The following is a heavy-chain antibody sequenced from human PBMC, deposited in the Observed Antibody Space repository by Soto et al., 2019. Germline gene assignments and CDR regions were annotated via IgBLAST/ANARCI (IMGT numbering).Heavy chain of an antibody. D-gene: IGHD3-16*02. Sequence: GGSLRLSCAASGFTFSSYAMSWVRQAPGKGLEWVSAISGSGGSTYYADSVKGRFTISRDNSKNTLYLQMNSLRAEDTAVYYCAKPDSVDYDYVWGSYRFNAFDIWGQRTMVT. J-gene: IGHJ3*02. CDR3: AKPDSVDYDYVWGSYRFNAFDI. V-gene: IGHV3-23*01. CDR2: ISGSGGST. CDR1: GFTFSSYA.